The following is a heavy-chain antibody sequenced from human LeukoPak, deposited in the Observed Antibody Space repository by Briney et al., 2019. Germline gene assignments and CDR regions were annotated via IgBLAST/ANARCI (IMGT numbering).Heavy chain of an antibody. V-gene: IGHV4-38-2*02. J-gene: IGHJ4*02. CDR2: IYHNGST. CDR3: ARASGNYLNY. D-gene: IGHD1-26*01. Sequence: KPSETLSLTCTVSGYSISSGYYWGWIRQPPGKGLEWIGNIYHNGSTDYNPSLKSRVTISVDTSKNQFSLKLSSVTAADTAVYYCARASGNYLNYWGQGSLVTVSS. CDR1: GYSISSGYY.